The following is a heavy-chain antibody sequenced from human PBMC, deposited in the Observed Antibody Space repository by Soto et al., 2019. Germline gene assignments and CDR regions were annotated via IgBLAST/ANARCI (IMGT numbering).Heavy chain of an antibody. CDR3: ALRGYYDSSGYIDY. Sequence: LVKVSCKASGFTFTSSAVQWVRQARGQRLEWIGWIVVGSGNTNYAQKFQERVTITRDMSTSTAYMELSSLRSEDTAVYYCALRGYYDSSGYIDYWGQGTLVTVSS. V-gene: IGHV1-58*01. CDR1: GFTFTSSA. CDR2: IVVGSGNT. J-gene: IGHJ4*02. D-gene: IGHD3-22*01.